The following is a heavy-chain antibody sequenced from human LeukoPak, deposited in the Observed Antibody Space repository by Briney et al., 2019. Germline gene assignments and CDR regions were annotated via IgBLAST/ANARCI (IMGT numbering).Heavy chain of an antibody. CDR3: ARVRRFSGYYNVYFDY. J-gene: IGHJ4*02. V-gene: IGHV4-59*01. D-gene: IGHD3-3*01. CDR1: GGSISSYY. Sequence: SETLSLTCTVSGGSISSYYWGWIRQPPGKGLEWIGYINYSGTTNYNPSLESRVTVLVDSSNNQFSLKLRSVTAADTAVYYCARVRRFSGYYNVYFDYWGQGTLVTVSS. CDR2: INYSGTT.